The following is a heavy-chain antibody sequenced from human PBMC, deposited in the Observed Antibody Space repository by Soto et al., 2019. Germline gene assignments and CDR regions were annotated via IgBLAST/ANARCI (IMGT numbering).Heavy chain of an antibody. Sequence: GGSLRLSCVGSGFTFSNYKMNWVRQAPGQGLEWVSSISGSSTYIYYADSVRGRFTISRDKAKNSVHLQMNSLRVEDTAVYFCAREELPPGTSFNSWFDPWGQGTLVTVSS. V-gene: IGHV3-21*01. D-gene: IGHD1-1*01. CDR3: AREELPPGTSFNSWFDP. J-gene: IGHJ5*02. CDR2: ISGSSTYI. CDR1: GFTFSNYK.